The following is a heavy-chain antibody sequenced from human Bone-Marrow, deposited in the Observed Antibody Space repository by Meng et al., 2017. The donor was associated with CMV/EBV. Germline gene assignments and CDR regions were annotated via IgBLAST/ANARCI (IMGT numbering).Heavy chain of an antibody. CDR1: YTFTGSH. D-gene: IGHD3-10*01. CDR2: VGPADGRA. Sequence: YTFTGSHMHWVRRAPGRRVEWMGLVGPADGRAVYAEKFQGKLTMTADTSTDKTYMRLSLRSEDTALYYCAPGPKAVIQGVNIRPFESWGQGTLVTVSS. J-gene: IGHJ4*02. V-gene: IGHV1-69-2*01. CDR3: APGPKAVIQGVNIRPFES.